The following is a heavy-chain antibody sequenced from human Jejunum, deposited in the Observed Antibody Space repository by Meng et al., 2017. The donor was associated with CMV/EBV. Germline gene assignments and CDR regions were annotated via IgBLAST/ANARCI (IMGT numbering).Heavy chain of an antibody. Sequence: SGFTFSSYEMNWVRQAPGKGLEWVSSITSDSTKYYAGSVKGRFTISRDNANNSLYLQMNSLRAEDTAVYYCARNPVTNRRGSHFDYWGQGTLVTVSS. V-gene: IGHV3-48*03. J-gene: IGHJ4*02. CDR2: ITSDSTK. CDR3: ARNPVTNRRGSHFDY. CDR1: GFTFSSYE. D-gene: IGHD4-17*01.